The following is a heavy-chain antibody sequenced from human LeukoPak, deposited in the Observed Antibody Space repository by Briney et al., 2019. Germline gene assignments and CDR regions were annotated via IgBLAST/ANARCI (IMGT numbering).Heavy chain of an antibody. CDR2: ISSSSSYI. D-gene: IGHD2-15*01. CDR3: ARARASGRSGFDY. Sequence: GGSLRLSCAASGFTFSSYSMNWVRQAPGKGLEWVSSISSSSSYIYYADSVKGRFTISRDNAKNSLYLQMNSLRDVDTAVYYCARARASGRSGFDYWGQGTLVTVSS. V-gene: IGHV3-21*01. J-gene: IGHJ4*02. CDR1: GFTFSSYS.